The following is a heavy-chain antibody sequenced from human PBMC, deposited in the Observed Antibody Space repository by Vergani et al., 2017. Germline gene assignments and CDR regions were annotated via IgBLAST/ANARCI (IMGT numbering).Heavy chain of an antibody. CDR1: GYSISSGYY. CDR3: AKAGSVTSGSLQYNFYMDV. V-gene: IGHV4-38-2*02. J-gene: IGHJ6*03. CDR2: IYHSGST. Sequence: QVQLQESGPGLVKPSETLSLTCTVSGYSISSGYYWGWIRQPPGKGLEWIGSIYHSGSTYYNPSLKSRVTISVDTSKNQFPLKLSSVTAADTAVYYCAKAGSVTSGSLQYNFYMDVWGKGTTVTVS. D-gene: IGHD3-10*01.